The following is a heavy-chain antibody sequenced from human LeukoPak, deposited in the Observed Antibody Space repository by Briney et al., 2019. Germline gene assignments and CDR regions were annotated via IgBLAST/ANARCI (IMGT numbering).Heavy chain of an antibody. V-gene: IGHV3-21*01. J-gene: IGHJ4*02. Sequence: SVKGRFTISTDNAKNSLDLQMNSLRAEDTAVYYCARRSPNYYFDYWGQGTPVSVSS. CDR3: ARRSPNYYFDY.